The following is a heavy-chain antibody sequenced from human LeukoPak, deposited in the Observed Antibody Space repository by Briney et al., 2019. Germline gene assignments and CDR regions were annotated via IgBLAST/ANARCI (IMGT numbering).Heavy chain of an antibody. Sequence: PGGSLRLSCAASGFSFSSYWMTWVRQAPGKGLEWVANIKRDGSQEHYVDSVKGRFTISRDNTKSSLYLQMNSLRAEDTAVYYCARDSSPRSGVYYFDAFDMWGQGTMVTVSS. J-gene: IGHJ3*02. V-gene: IGHV3-7*01. CDR3: ARDSSPRSGVYYFDAFDM. D-gene: IGHD3-22*01. CDR1: GFSFSSYW. CDR2: IKRDGSQE.